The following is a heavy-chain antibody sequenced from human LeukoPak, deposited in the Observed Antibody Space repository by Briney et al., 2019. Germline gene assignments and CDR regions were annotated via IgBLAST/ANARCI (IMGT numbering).Heavy chain of an antibody. CDR2: ISYDGSNK. CDR1: GFTFSSYA. CDR3: ASDREDTANLHYFDY. Sequence: PGRSLRLSCAASGFTFSSYAMHWVRQAPGKGLEWVAVISYDGSNKYYADSVKGRFTISRDNSKNTLYLQMNSLRVEDTAVYYCASDREDTANLHYFDYWGQGTLVTVSP. J-gene: IGHJ4*02. D-gene: IGHD5-18*01. V-gene: IGHV3-30-3*01.